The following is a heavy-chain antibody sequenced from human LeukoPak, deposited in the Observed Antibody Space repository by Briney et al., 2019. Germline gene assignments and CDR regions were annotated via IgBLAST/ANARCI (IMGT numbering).Heavy chain of an antibody. D-gene: IGHD1-26*01. Sequence: ASVKVSCKASGYTFTGYYMLWVRQAPGQGLEWMGWINPNSGGTNYAQKFQGRVTMTRDTSISTAYMELSRLRSDDTAVYYCATPWELLGNDAFDIWGQGTMVTVSS. CDR1: GYTFTGYY. J-gene: IGHJ3*02. CDR3: ATPWELLGNDAFDI. V-gene: IGHV1-2*02. CDR2: INPNSGGT.